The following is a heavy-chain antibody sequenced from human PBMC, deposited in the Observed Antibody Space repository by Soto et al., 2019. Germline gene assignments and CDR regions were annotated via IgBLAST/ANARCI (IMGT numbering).Heavy chain of an antibody. J-gene: IGHJ5*02. V-gene: IGHV3-21*01. CDR1: GFTFSSYS. D-gene: IGHD6-25*01. Sequence: GGSLRLSCAASGFTFSSYSMNWVRQAPGKGLEWVSSISSSSSYIYYADSVKGRFTISRDNAKNSLYLQMNSLRAEDTAVYYCARYSSVDSSGFDPWGQGTLVTVYS. CDR2: ISSSSSYI. CDR3: ARYSSVDSSGFDP.